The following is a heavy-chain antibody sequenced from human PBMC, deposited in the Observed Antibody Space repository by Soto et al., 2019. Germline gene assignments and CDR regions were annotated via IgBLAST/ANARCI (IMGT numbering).Heavy chain of an antibody. CDR3: AKTRGALIYAISVYGMDV. J-gene: IGHJ6*02. CDR2: ISGSADST. Sequence: EVQLLESGGGLVQPGGSLRLSCAASGFTFSSFALNWVRQAPGKGLEWVSIISGSADSTFYADSVKGRFTISRDNSKNMLYLQMNSRRAEDTAVYYCAKTRGALIYAISVYGMDVWGQGTTVTVSS. V-gene: IGHV3-23*01. CDR1: GFTFSSFA. D-gene: IGHD2-8*01.